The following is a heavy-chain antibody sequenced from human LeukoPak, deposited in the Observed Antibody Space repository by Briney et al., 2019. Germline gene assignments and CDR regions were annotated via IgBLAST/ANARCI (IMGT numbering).Heavy chain of an antibody. Sequence: SVRVSCKASGFTFTSSAMQWVRQARGQRLEWIGWIVVGSGNTNYAQKFQERVTITRDMSTSTAYMELSSLRSEDTAVYYCAADSDGYNVGDAFDIWGQGTMVTVSS. CDR2: IVVGSGNT. D-gene: IGHD5-24*01. CDR1: GFTFTSSA. V-gene: IGHV1-58*02. J-gene: IGHJ3*02. CDR3: AADSDGYNVGDAFDI.